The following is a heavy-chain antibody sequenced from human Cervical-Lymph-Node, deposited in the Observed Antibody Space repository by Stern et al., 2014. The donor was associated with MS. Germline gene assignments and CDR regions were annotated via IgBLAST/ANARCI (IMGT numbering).Heavy chain of an antibody. D-gene: IGHD2-8*01. J-gene: IGHJ4*02. CDR1: GGTFSSYA. CDR2: IIPIFGTA. V-gene: IGHV1-69*01. CDR3: ARSKLGPGVNGFDY. Sequence: QVQLVESGAEVKKPGSSVKVSCKASGGTFSSYAISWVRQAPGQGLEWMGGIIPIFGTANSAQKVQGRVPITADESTSTAYMELSSLRSEDTAVYYCARSKLGPGVNGFDYWGQGTLVTVSS.